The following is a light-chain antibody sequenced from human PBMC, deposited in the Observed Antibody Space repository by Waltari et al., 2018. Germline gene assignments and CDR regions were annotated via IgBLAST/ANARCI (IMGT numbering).Light chain of an antibody. Sequence: DIVMTQSPLSLPVTPGEPASISCRSSQSLLHSNGYNYFNWYLQKPGQSPQLLIYLGSDRASGVPDRFSGSGSGTDLTLEISRVEADDVGVYYCMQVLQTPFTFGPGTTVDIK. CDR2: LGS. V-gene: IGKV2-28*01. CDR3: MQVLQTPFT. CDR1: QSLLHSNGYNY. J-gene: IGKJ3*01.